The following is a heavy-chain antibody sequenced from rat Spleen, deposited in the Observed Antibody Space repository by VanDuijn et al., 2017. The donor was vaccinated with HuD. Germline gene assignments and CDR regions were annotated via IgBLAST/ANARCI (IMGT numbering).Heavy chain of an antibody. CDR3: ARPNYGYPFAY. Sequence: EVQLVESGGGLVQPGRSLKLSCVASGFTFSDYGMNWIRQAPGKGLEWVAYISSSSATIYYADTVKGRFTISRDNAKNTLYLQLSSLRSEDTAVYFCARPNYGYPFAYWGQGTLVTVSS. CDR1: GFTFSDYG. D-gene: IGHD1-11*01. CDR2: ISSSSATI. J-gene: IGHJ3*01. V-gene: IGHV5-34*01.